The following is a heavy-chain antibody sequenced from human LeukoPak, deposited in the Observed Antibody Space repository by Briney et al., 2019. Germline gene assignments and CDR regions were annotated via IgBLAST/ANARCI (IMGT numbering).Heavy chain of an antibody. D-gene: IGHD5-24*01. CDR3: ARRSRDGWYFDY. CDR2: ISSDGSNK. Sequence: GGSLRLSCAASKFTFNNYAMHWVRQAPGKGLEWVSIISSDGSNKYYADSVKGRFAFSRDNSNNTLYLQMNSLRPEDTAVYYCARRSRDGWYFDYWGPGNPGHRLL. J-gene: IGHJ4*02. CDR1: KFTFNNYA. V-gene: IGHV3-30*09.